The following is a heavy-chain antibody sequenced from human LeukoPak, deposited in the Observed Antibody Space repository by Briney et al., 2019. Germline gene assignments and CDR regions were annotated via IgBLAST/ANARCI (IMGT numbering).Heavy chain of an antibody. V-gene: IGHV4-59*01. J-gene: IGHJ3*02. CDR3: AREGGDFKLPDDAFDI. Sequence: SETLSLTCIVSGGSISNYYWSWIRQPPGKGLEWIGYIYYSGSTNYNPSLKSRVIISVDTSKNQFSLKLSSVTAADTAVYYCAREGGDFKLPDDAFDIWGQGTMVTVSS. CDR1: GGSISNYY. CDR2: IYYSGST. D-gene: IGHD3-3*01.